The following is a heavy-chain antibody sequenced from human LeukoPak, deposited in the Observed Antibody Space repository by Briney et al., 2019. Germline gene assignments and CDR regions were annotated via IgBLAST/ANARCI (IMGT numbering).Heavy chain of an antibody. J-gene: IGHJ4*02. V-gene: IGHV3-23*01. CDR1: GFTFKTYA. CDR3: AKRLTLEGSSPWTD. CDR2: ITASGGDT. Sequence: PGGSLRLSCAASGFTFKTYAMNWVREVPGKGLEWVSGITASGGDTYYADSVKGRFTISRDNSKNAVFLQMNSLRADDTALYYCAKRLTLEGSSPWTDWGQGTLVTVSS. D-gene: IGHD3-10*01.